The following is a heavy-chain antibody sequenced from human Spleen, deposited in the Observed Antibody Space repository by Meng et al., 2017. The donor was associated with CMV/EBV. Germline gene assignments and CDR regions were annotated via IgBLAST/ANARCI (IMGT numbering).Heavy chain of an antibody. J-gene: IGHJ4*02. CDR1: GYTFTSYY. D-gene: IGHD3-10*01. CDR3: ARDMKGFGYFDF. V-gene: IGHV1-46*01. Sequence: CKASGYTFTSYYIHWVRQAPGQGLEWMGMINPSGGSTHFAQKFQGRVTVTRDTSTSTVFMELSSLRSDDTAVYYCARDMKGFGYFDFWGQGTLVTVSS. CDR2: INPSGGST.